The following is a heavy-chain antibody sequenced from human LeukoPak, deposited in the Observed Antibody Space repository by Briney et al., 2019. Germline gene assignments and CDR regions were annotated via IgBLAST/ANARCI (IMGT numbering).Heavy chain of an antibody. CDR1: GFTFSSYA. CDR3: AKDEASGYGLGVGYYYYMDV. Sequence: GGSLRLSCAASGFTFSSYAMSWVRQAPGKGLEWVSGSSGSGGSTYYADSVKGRFTISRDNSKNTVYVQMNRLRAEDTAIYYCAKDEASGYGLGVGYYYYMDVWGKGTTVTVSS. V-gene: IGHV3-23*01. J-gene: IGHJ6*03. CDR2: SSGSGGST. D-gene: IGHD5-12*01.